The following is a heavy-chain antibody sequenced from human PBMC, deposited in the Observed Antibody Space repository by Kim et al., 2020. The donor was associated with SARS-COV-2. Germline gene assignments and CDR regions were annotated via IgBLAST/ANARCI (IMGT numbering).Heavy chain of an antibody. CDR2: SRGGGDIA. D-gene: IGHD3-22*01. J-gene: IGHJ6*03. CDR3: AKEGGSGYYSPSDPRAYYMDA. CDR1: GFTFSSYA. Sequence: GGSLRLSCAASGFTFSSYALSWVRQAPGKGLEWLSASRGGGDIAFYADSVKGRFSISRDNSRNTLYLQINNLRAEDTAVYYCAKEGGSGYYSPSDPRAYYMDAWGQGTPVTVSS. V-gene: IGHV3-23*01.